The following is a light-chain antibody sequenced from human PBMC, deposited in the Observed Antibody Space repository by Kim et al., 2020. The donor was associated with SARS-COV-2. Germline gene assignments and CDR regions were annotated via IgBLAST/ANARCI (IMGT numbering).Light chain of an antibody. CDR1: SLRSYY. CDR3: NSRDSSGNHYV. J-gene: IGLJ1*01. CDR2: GKN. Sequence: SAELTQDPAVSVALGQTVRITCQGDSLRSYYASWYQQKPGQAPVLVIYGKNNRPSGIPDRFSGSSSGNRASLTITGAQAEDEADYDCNSRDSSGNHYVFG. V-gene: IGLV3-19*01.